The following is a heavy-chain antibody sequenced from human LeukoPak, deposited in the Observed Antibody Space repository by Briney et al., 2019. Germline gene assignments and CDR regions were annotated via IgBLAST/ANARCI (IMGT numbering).Heavy chain of an antibody. V-gene: IGHV3-53*01. J-gene: IGHJ6*03. Sequence: GGSLRLSCAASGFTVSSNYMSWVRQAPGKGLEWVSVIYSGGSTYYADSVKGRFTISRDNSKNTLYLQMNSLRAEDTAVYYCATLPGAAGHYYYYYMDVWGKGTTVTVSS. CDR3: ATLPGAAGHYYYYYMDV. D-gene: IGHD6-13*01. CDR1: GFTVSSNY. CDR2: IYSGGST.